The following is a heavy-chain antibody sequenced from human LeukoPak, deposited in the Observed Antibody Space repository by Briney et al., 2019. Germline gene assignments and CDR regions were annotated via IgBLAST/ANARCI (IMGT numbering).Heavy chain of an antibody. J-gene: IGHJ4*02. CDR1: GFTFSSYG. CDR2: ISYDGSNK. D-gene: IGHD6-19*01. CDR3: AKVGSGWYGLSHHFDY. V-gene: IGHV3-30*18. Sequence: PGRSLRLSCAASGFTFSSYGTHWVRQAPGKGLEWVAVISYDGSNKYYADSVKGRFTISRDNSKNTLYLQMNSLRAEDTAVYYCAKVGSGWYGLSHHFDYWGQGTLVTVSS.